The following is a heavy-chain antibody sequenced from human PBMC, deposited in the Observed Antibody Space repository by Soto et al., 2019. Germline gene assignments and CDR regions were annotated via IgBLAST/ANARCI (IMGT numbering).Heavy chain of an antibody. D-gene: IGHD5-18*01. J-gene: IGHJ4*02. V-gene: IGHV3-30-3*01. CDR3: AREEYSTHYFDF. Sequence: GGSLRLSCVASGFTFSNSPIHWVRRAPGKGLEWVSVMSYDGNRQYYADSVKGRFTISRDSSKNTLYLQMNSVRIEDTAMYYCAREEYSTHYFDFWGQGTLVTVSS. CDR2: MSYDGNRQ. CDR1: GFTFSNSP.